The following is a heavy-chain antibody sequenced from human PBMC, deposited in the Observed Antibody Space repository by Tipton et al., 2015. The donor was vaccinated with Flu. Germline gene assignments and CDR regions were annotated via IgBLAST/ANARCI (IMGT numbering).Heavy chain of an antibody. CDR3: ASLTGDDY. V-gene: IGHV3-48*03. CDR2: VSSRGSTI. D-gene: IGHD7-27*01. Sequence: GSLRLSCAASGFTFSSYEMHWVRLAPGKGLEGVAYVSSRGSTISYADSVKGRFTISRDNAKKSLYLQMSSLRAEDTAIYYCASLTGDDYWGQGTLVTVSS. CDR1: GFTFSSYE. J-gene: IGHJ4*02.